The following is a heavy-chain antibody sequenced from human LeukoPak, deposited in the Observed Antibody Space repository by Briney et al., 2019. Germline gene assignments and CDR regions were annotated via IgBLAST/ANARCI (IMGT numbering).Heavy chain of an antibody. D-gene: IGHD6-13*01. CDR1: GGSNSSGGYY. J-gene: IGHJ4*01. Sequence: SQTLSLTCTVSGGSNSSGGYYCGWIRQHAGKGLEWIGYLYYSGSTYYNPSLKSRGTISVDTSKTHFSLKLSSGTAGATAIIYGARELDGSNWSVLDYWGHGTLVTASS. V-gene: IGHV4-31*03. CDR3: ARELDGSNWSVLDY. CDR2: LYYSGST.